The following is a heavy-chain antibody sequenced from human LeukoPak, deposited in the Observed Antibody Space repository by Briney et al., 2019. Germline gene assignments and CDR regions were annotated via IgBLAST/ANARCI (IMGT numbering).Heavy chain of an antibody. CDR3: AKDSYFDY. V-gene: IGHV3-9*01. CDR2: ISWNSGSI. Sequence: GRSLRLSCVASGFTFDDYAMHWVRQAPGKGLEWVSGISWNSGSIGYADSVKGRFTISRDNAKNSLYLQMNSLRAEDTALYYCAKDSYFDYWAREPWSPSPQ. J-gene: IGHJ4*02. CDR1: GFTFDDYA.